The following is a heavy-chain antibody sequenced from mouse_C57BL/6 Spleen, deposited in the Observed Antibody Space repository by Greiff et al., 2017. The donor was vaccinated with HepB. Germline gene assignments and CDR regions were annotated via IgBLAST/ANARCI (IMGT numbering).Heavy chain of an antibody. D-gene: IGHD2-2*01. Sequence: QVQLKQPGAELVKPGASVKLSCKASGYTFTSYWMHWVKQRPGRGLEWIGRIDPNSGGTKYNEKFKSKATLTVDKPSSTAYMQLSSLTSEDSAVYYCARGNLYYGYDFAYWGQGTLVTVSA. CDR2: IDPNSGGT. J-gene: IGHJ3*01. V-gene: IGHV1-72*01. CDR3: ARGNLYYGYDFAY. CDR1: GYTFTSYW.